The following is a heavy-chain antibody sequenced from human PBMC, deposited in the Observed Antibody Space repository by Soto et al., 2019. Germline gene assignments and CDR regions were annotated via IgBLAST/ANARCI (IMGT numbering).Heavy chain of an antibody. Sequence: QVQLQESGPGLVKPSQTLSLTCTVSGGSISSGGYYWSWIRQHPGKGLEWIGYIYYSGSTYYNPSLKSRVTISVDTSKHQFSLKLSSVTAADTAVYYCARGESLSLGNWFDPWGQGTLVTVSS. CDR3: ARGESLSLGNWFDP. J-gene: IGHJ5*02. V-gene: IGHV4-31*03. CDR2: IYYSGST. CDR1: GGSISSGGYY.